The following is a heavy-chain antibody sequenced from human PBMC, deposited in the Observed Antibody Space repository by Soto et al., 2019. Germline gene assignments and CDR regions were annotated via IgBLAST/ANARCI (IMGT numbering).Heavy chain of an antibody. CDR1: GYSFTDYY. J-gene: IGHJ5*02. Sequence: ASVKVSCEASGYSFTDYYIHWVRQAPGQGLEWMGWINPHSGATNYAQNFQGRVTMTRDTSISTAYMELSRLRSDDTAVYYCLRQILSPRWFDPWGQGPMITFST. CDR3: LRQILSPRWFDP. D-gene: IGHD3-10*01. CDR2: INPHSGAT. V-gene: IGHV1-2*02.